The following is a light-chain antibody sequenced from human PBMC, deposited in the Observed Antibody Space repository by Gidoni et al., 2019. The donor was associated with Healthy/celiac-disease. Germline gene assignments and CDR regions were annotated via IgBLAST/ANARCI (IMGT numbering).Light chain of an antibody. J-gene: IGKJ1*01. V-gene: IGKV2-28*01. CDR3: MQALQTPRX. CDR2: LGS. Sequence: DIVMTQSPLSLPVTPGEPASISCRSSQSLLHSNGYNYLDWYLQKPGQSPQLLIYLGSNRSSGVPDRFSGSGSGTDFTLKISRVEAEDVGVYYCMQALQTPRXFXQGTXVEIK. CDR1: QSLLHSNGYNY.